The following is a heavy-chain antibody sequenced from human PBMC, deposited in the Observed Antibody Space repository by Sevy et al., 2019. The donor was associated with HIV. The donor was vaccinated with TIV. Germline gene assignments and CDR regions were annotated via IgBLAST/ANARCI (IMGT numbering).Heavy chain of an antibody. V-gene: IGHV3-33*01. Sequence: GGSLRLSCAASEFSISGYGMHWVRQAPGKGLEWVAVIWYDGTNKEYADSVKGRFTISRDNSKNTLYLQVHSLRAEDTAVYYCAREDIRVAGIGYYFHSWGQGTLVTVSS. CDR3: AREDIRVAGIGYYFHS. CDR2: IWYDGTNK. D-gene: IGHD6-19*01. CDR1: EFSISGYG. J-gene: IGHJ4*02.